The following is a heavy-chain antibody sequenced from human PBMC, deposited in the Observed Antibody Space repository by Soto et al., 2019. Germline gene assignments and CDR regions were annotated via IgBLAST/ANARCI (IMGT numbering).Heavy chain of an antibody. CDR2: IYHSGST. V-gene: IGHV4-30-2*01. Sequence: SETLSLTCAVSGGSISSGGYSWSWIRQPPGKGHEWIGYIYHSGSTYYNPSLKSRVTISVDRSKNQFSLKLSSVTAADTAVYYCARARSDCISTSCYWFDPWGQGTLVTVSS. CDR3: ARARSDCISTSCYWFDP. J-gene: IGHJ5*02. CDR1: GGSISSGGYS. D-gene: IGHD2-2*01.